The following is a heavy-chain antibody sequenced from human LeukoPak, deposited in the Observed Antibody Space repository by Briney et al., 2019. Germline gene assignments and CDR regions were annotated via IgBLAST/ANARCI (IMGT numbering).Heavy chain of an antibody. CDR2: IGTAGDT. V-gene: IGHV3-13*01. CDR1: GFTFSSYD. D-gene: IGHD3-10*01. CDR3: ARAHYYGSGSYPSYYYYGMDV. Sequence: PGGSLRLSCAASGFTFSSYDMHWVRQATGKGLEWVSAIGTAGDTYYPGSVKGRFTISRENAKNSLYLQMNSLRAGDTAVYCCARAHYYGSGSYPSYYYYGMDVWGQGTTVTVSS. J-gene: IGHJ6*02.